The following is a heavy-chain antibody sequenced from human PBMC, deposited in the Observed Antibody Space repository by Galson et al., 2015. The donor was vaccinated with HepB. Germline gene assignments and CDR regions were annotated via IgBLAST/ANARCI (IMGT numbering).Heavy chain of an antibody. CDR1: GFTFSSYA. J-gene: IGHJ4*02. CDR3: AKDDEYDFWSGYFYYFGY. D-gene: IGHD3-3*01. CDR2: ISGSGGST. V-gene: IGHV3-23*01. Sequence: SLRLSCAASGFTFSSYAMSWVRQAPGKGLEWVSAISGSGGSTYYADSVKGRFTISRDNSKNTLYLQMNSLRAEDTAVYYCAKDDEYDFWSGYFYYFGYWGQGTLVTVSS.